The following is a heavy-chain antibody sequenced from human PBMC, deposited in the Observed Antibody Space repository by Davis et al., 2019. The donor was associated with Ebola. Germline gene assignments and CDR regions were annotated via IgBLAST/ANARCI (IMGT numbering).Heavy chain of an antibody. J-gene: IGHJ3*02. V-gene: IGHV4-59*01. CDR2: IYYSGST. Sequence: PGGSLRLSCTVSGGSISSYYWSWIRQPPGKGLEWIGYIYYSGSTNYNPSLKSRVTISVDTSKNQFSLKLSSVTAADTAVYYCARDRAFDIWGQGTMVTVSS. CDR3: ARDRAFDI. CDR1: GGSISSYY.